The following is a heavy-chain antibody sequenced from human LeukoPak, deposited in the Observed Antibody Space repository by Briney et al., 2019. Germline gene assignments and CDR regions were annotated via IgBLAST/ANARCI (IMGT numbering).Heavy chain of an antibody. D-gene: IGHD6-19*01. CDR2: ISGSGGST. CDR1: GFTFSNYA. J-gene: IGHJ4*02. CDR3: ARGIAVAGTDY. Sequence: GGSLRLSCAASGFTFSNYAMSWVRQAPGKGLEWVSAISGSGGSTYYADSVKGRFTISRDNSKNSLYLQMNSLKAEDTAVYYCARGIAVAGTDYWGQGTLVTVSS. V-gene: IGHV3-23*01.